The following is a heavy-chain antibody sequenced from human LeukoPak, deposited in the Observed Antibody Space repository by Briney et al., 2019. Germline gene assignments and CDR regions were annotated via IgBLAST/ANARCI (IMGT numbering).Heavy chain of an antibody. CDR1: GFTFSSHW. Sequence: GGSLRLSCVGSGFTFSSHWVYWVRQAPGWGLMWVSRTNPDGSATQYADSVRGRFSIARDNANNTVYLQMKNLRAEDTAMYYCINTFFDIWGQGTMVTVSS. V-gene: IGHV3-74*01. CDR2: TNPDGSAT. CDR3: INTFFDI. J-gene: IGHJ3*02. D-gene: IGHD2/OR15-2a*01.